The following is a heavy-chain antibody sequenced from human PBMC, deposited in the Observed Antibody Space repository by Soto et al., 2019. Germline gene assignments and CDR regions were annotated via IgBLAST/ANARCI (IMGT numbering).Heavy chain of an antibody. V-gene: IGHV1-18*01. D-gene: IGHD2-2*01. CDR3: ARDHPIVVVPAAIFLYYYGMDV. CDR1: GYTFTIYG. CDR2: ISAYNGNT. J-gene: IGHJ6*02. Sequence: ASVKVSCKASGYTFTIYGISCVLQSPLQGLDWMGWISAYNGNTNYAQKLQGRVTMTTDTSTSTAYMELRSLRSDDTAVYYCARDHPIVVVPAAIFLYYYGMDVWGQGTTVTVSS.